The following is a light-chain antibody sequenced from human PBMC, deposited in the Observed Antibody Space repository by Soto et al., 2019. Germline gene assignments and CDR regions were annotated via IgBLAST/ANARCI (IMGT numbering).Light chain of an antibody. V-gene: IGLV2-14*01. CDR3: SSYRSGGTFV. Sequence: QSVLTQPVSVSGSPGQSITISCTGTSSDVGGYNYVSWYQQHPGKAPKLMIYEVTKRPSGVSNRFSGSKSGNTASLTISGLQAEDEADYYCSSYRSGGTFVFGSGTKLTVL. CDR1: SSDVGGYNY. CDR2: EVT. J-gene: IGLJ1*01.